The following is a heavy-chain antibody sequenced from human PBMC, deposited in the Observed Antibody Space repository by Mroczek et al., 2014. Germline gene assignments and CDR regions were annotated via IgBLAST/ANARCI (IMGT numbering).Heavy chain of an antibody. D-gene: IGHD3-22*01. CDR1: GFTFSSYG. V-gene: IGHV3-30*18. CDR2: ISYDGSNK. CDR3: AKDGYYYDSSGYYYPDY. J-gene: IGHJ4*02. Sequence: QVQLVESGGGVVQPGRSLRLSCAASGFTFSSYGMHWVRQAPGKGLEWVAVISYDGSNKYYADSVKGRFTISRDNSKNTLYLQMNSLRAEDTAVYYCAKDGYYYDSSGYYYPDYWGQGTLVTVS.